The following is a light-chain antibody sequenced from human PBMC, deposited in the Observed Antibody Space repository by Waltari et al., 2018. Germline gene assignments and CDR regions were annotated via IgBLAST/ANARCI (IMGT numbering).Light chain of an antibody. J-gene: IGKJ1*01. CDR3: QHYGSPPGT. Sequence: DIVLTQSPRTLSLSPGERATLSCRASQTISNTYLVWFQQKRGQAPRLLIYGASNRVTGIPDRFSGSGSGTDFTLTISRLEAEDFAMYYCQHYGSPPGTFGQGTNVEIK. V-gene: IGKV3-20*01. CDR2: GAS. CDR1: QTISNTY.